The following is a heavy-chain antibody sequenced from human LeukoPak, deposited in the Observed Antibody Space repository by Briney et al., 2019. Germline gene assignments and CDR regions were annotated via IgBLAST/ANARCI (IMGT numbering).Heavy chain of an antibody. Sequence: SVKVSCKASGGTFSSYAISWVRQAPGQGLEWMGGIIPIFRTANYAQKFQGRVTVTTDESTSTAYMELSSLRPEDTAMYYCARDRGERDSTWSLPAHGFDIWGQGTMVTVSS. CDR2: IIPIFRTA. D-gene: IGHD6-13*01. CDR1: GGTFSSYA. V-gene: IGHV1-69*05. J-gene: IGHJ3*02. CDR3: ARDRGERDSTWSLPAHGFDI.